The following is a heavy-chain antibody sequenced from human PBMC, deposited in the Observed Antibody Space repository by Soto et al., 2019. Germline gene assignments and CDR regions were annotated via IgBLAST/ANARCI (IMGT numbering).Heavy chain of an antibody. CDR3: MTHAVIYSRGH. V-gene: IGHV3-15*01. D-gene: IGHD6-25*01. CDR2: IKSVPDGGTT. Sequence: RRLSCAASGFTFSNDWMDWVRQAPGKGLEWVARIKSVPDGGTTDYAAPVEGRFFISRDDSKSTLFLQMTSLKTEDTAIYYCMTHAVIYSRGHWGQGTLVTVSS. J-gene: IGHJ4*02. CDR1: GFTFSNDW.